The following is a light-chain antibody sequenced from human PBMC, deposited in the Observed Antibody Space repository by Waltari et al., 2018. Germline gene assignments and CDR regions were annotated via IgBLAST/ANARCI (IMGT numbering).Light chain of an antibody. CDR3: QSLQSRGTQLGVV. Sequence: SYELTQPPSVSVSPGQTARITCSGDDLPRQNAPWYHQNAGQAPLLVIYNDNERPSGIPERFSGSSSGTTVTLTISGGQAEDECVYYCQSLQSRGTQLGVVFGGGTKLTVL. V-gene: IGLV3-25*03. J-gene: IGLJ2*01. CDR2: NDN. CDR1: DLPRQN.